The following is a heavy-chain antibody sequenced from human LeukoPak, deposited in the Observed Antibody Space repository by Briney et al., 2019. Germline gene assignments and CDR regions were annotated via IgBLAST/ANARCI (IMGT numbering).Heavy chain of an antibody. D-gene: IGHD2-21*02. CDR1: GFTFSYYS. Sequence: GGSLRLSCAASGFTFSYYSMNWVRQAPGEGLEWVSSISSSSSTIYYADSVKGRFTISRANAKNSLYLQMNSLRDEDTAVYYCARDLRGDLTLDYWGQGTLVTVSS. J-gene: IGHJ4*02. CDR2: ISSSSSTI. CDR3: ARDLRGDLTLDY. V-gene: IGHV3-48*02.